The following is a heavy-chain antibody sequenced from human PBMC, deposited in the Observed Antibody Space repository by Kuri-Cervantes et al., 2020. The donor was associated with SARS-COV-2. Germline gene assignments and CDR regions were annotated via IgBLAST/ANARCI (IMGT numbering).Heavy chain of an antibody. CDR3: ARGAQNYYDSSGYRGGDAFDI. V-gene: IGHV4-34*01. J-gene: IGHJ3*02. Sequence: SQTLSLTRAVSGGSFSGYYWSWIRQPPGKGLEWIGEINHSGSTNYNPSLKSRVTISVDTSKNQFSLKLSSVTAADTAVYYCARGAQNYYDSSGYRGGDAFDIWGQGTMVTVSS. D-gene: IGHD3-22*01. CDR2: INHSGST. CDR1: GGSFSGYY.